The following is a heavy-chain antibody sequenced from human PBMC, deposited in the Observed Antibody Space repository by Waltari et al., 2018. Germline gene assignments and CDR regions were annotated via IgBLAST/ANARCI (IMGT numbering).Heavy chain of an antibody. D-gene: IGHD3-3*01. CDR3: ARRITIFGVVIIPGWFDP. V-gene: IGHV4-38-2*02. J-gene: IGHJ5*02. CDR1: GYSISSGYY. Sequence: QVQLQESGPGLVKPSETLSLPCTVSGYSISSGYYWGWIRQPPGKGLEWIGSIYHSGSTYYNPSLKSRVTISVDTSKNQFSLKLSSVTAADTAVYYCARRITIFGVVIIPGWFDPWGQGTLVTVSS. CDR2: IYHSGST.